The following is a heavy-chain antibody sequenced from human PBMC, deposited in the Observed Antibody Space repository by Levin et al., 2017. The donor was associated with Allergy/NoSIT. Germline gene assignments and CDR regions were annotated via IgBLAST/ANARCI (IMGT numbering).Heavy chain of an antibody. V-gene: IGHV3-7*01. CDR1: GFTFSSYW. CDR3: ARVLLGSRTGGMDV. Sequence: GGSLRLSCAASGFTFSSYWMSWVRQAPGKGLEWVANIKQDGSEKYYVDSVKGRFTISRDNAKNSLYLQMNSLRAEDTAVYYCARVLLGSRTGGMDVWGQGTTVTVSS. CDR2: IKQDGSEK. D-gene: IGHD2-2*01. J-gene: IGHJ6*02.